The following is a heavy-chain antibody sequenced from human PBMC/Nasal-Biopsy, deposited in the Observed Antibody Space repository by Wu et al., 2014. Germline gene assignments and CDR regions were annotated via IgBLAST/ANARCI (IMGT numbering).Heavy chain of an antibody. J-gene: IGHJ3*01. V-gene: IGHV3-9*01. D-gene: IGHD3-10*01. CDR1: GFDFEDYA. Sequence: LRLSCAASGFDFEDYAMQWVRQTPGKGLEWVSGINWNSVNIAYAESVKGRFTISRDNAKKSLYLQMDSLRAEDTALYYCAKDRDIGFPHDAFDVWGQGTLVTVSS. CDR2: INWNSVNI. CDR3: AKDRDIGFPHDAFDV.